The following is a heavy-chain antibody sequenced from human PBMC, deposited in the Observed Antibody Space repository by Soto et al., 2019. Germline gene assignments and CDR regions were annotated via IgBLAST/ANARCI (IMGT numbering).Heavy chain of an antibody. V-gene: IGHV4-30-4*01. CDR3: ASSRLYDFWSGYLALGAFDI. Sequence: SETLSLTCTVSGGSISSGDYYWSWIRQPPGKGLEWIGYIYYSGSTYYNPSLKSRVTISVDTSKNQFSLKLSSVTAADTAVYYCASSRLYDFWSGYLALGAFDIWGQGTMVTVS. D-gene: IGHD3-3*01. J-gene: IGHJ3*02. CDR2: IYYSGST. CDR1: GGSISSGDYY.